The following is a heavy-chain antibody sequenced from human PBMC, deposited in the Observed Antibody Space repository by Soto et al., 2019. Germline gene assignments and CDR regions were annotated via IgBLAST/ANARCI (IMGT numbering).Heavy chain of an antibody. CDR2: IYYSGST. D-gene: IGHD3-10*01. CDR1: GGSISSSSYY. J-gene: IGHJ6*03. Sequence: SETLSLTCTVSGGSISSSSYYWGWIRQPPGKGLEWIGSIYYSGSTYYNPSLKSRVTISVDTSKNQFSLKLSSVTAADTAVYYCARLGENNYYMDVWGKGTTVTVSS. CDR3: ARLGENNYYMDV. V-gene: IGHV4-39*01.